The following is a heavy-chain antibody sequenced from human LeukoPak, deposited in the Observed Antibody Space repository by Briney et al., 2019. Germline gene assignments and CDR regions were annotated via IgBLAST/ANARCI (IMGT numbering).Heavy chain of an antibody. J-gene: IGHJ3*02. CDR1: GFTVGYNY. D-gene: IGHD3-10*01. Sequence: GGSLRLSCAASGFTVGYNYMTWVRQAPGKGLEWVAVISYDGSNKYYADSVKGRFTISRDNSKSTLYLQMNSLRAEDTAVYYCARDPLLWKAFDIWGQGTMVTVSS. V-gene: IGHV3-30-3*01. CDR3: ARDPLLWKAFDI. CDR2: ISYDGSNK.